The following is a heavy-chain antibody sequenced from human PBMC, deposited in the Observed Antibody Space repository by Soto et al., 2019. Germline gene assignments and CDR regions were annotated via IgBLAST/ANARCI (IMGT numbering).Heavy chain of an antibody. D-gene: IGHD3-22*01. Sequence: GGSLRLSCAASGFPFSNAWIHWVRQAPGKGLEWVGRIKSKTDGGTTDHAAPVKGRFTISRDDSKNTVYLQMNSLKSEDSAVYYCIYYYDSSTYFHVDYWGQGTLVTVSS. J-gene: IGHJ4*02. CDR1: GFPFSNAW. V-gene: IGHV3-15*01. CDR2: IKSKTDGGTT. CDR3: IYYYDSSTYFHVDY.